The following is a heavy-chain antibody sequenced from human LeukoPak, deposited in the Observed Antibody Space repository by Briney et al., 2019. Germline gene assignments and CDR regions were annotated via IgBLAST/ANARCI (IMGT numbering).Heavy chain of an antibody. CDR3: ARDLSSWERITMVRGVFNPGAFDI. CDR1: GGSISSSSYY. CDR2: IYYSGST. Sequence: PSETLSLTCTVSGGSISSSSYYWGWIRQPPGKGLEWIGSIYYSGSTYYNPSLKSRVTISVDTSKNQFSLKLSSVTAADTAVYYCARDLSSWERITMVRGVFNPGAFDIWGQGTMVTVSS. D-gene: IGHD3-10*01. V-gene: IGHV4-39*07. J-gene: IGHJ3*02.